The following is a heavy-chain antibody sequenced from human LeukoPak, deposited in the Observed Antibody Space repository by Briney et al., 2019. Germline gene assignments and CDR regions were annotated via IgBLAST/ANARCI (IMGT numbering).Heavy chain of an antibody. D-gene: IGHD3-10*01. CDR3: AKDLGWSGKGENWFDP. V-gene: IGHV3-23*01. CDR2: IFPSGGEI. Sequence: GGSLRLSCAASGFTFSTFAMIWVRQPPGKGLEWVSSIFPSGGEIHYADSVRGRFTISRDNSKNTLYLQMNSLRAEDTAVYYCAKDLGWSGKGENWFDPWGQGTLVTVSS. CDR1: GFTFSTFA. J-gene: IGHJ5*02.